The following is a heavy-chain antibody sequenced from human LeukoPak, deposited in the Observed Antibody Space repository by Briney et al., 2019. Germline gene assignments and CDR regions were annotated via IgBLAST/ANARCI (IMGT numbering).Heavy chain of an antibody. J-gene: IGHJ6*04. Sequence: ASVKVPCKASGYTFTSYGISWVRQAPGQRLEWMGWISAYNGNTNYAQKLQGRVTMTTDTSTSTAYMELRSLRSDDTAVYYCARDIVVVPAVPYYGMDVWGKGTTVTVSS. CDR3: ARDIVVVPAVPYYGMDV. V-gene: IGHV1-18*04. CDR2: ISAYNGNT. CDR1: GYTFTSYG. D-gene: IGHD2-2*01.